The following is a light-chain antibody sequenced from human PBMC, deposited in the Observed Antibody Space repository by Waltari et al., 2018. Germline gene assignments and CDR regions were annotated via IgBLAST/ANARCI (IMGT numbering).Light chain of an antibody. CDR1: QTVNNW. CDR3: QQYNTFSGS. J-gene: IGKJ1*01. CDR2: EVS. Sequence: TQSPSTLSASIGDKVTITCRASQTVNNWLAWYQLKPGKAPKLLIYEVSTLDSGVPSRFSGSGSATEFTLTIASLQPDDLATYYCQQYNTFSGSFGQGTKVEVK. V-gene: IGKV1-5*03.